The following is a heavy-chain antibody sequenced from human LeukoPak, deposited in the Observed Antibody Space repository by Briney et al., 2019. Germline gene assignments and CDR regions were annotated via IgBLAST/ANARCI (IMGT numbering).Heavy chain of an antibody. D-gene: IGHD3-22*01. Sequence: GGSLRLSCGVSGFSFTPYSMNWVRQAPGKGLEWISYISSSGSIIYNADSVKGRFTVSRDNAKNSLYLEMNSLRAEDTAVYYCARDSTYYYDSSGYRWGQGTLVTVSS. J-gene: IGHJ4*02. CDR1: GFSFTPYS. CDR2: ISSSGSII. CDR3: ARDSTYYYDSSGYR. V-gene: IGHV3-48*04.